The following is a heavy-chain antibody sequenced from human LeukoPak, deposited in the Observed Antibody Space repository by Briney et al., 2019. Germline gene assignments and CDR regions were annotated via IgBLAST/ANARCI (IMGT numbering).Heavy chain of an antibody. CDR3: ASFGRSRELLRGVEFDY. V-gene: IGHV4-39*07. CDR2: IYYSGST. CDR1: GGSISSSSYY. D-gene: IGHD1-26*01. J-gene: IGHJ4*02. Sequence: PSETLSLTCTVSGGSISSSSYYWGWIRQPPGKGLEWIGSIYYSGSTYYNPSLKSRVTISVDTSKNQFSLKLSSVTAADTAVYYCASFGRSRELLRGVEFDYWGQGTLVTVSS.